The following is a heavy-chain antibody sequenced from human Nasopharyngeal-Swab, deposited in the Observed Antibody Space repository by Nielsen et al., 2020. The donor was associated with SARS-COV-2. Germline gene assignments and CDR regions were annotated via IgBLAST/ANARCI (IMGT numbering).Heavy chain of an antibody. CDR3: ARSLDYDILTGLSDFNYYYYMDV. D-gene: IGHD3-9*01. CDR2: IDPSDSYT. CDR1: GYSFTSYW. J-gene: IGHJ6*03. V-gene: IGHV5-10-1*01. Sequence: GESLKISCKGSGYSFTSYWISWVRQMPGKGLEWMGRIDPSDSYTNYSPSFQGHVTISADKSISTAYLQWSSLKASDTAMYYRARSLDYDILTGLSDFNYYYYMDVWGKGTTVTVSS.